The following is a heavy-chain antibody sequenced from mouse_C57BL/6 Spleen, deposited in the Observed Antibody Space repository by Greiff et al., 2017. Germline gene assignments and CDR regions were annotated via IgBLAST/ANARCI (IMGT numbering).Heavy chain of an antibody. CDR2: IDPEDGDT. CDR3: TTWAFITTVVADN. Sequence: EVQLQQSGAELVRPGASVKLSCTASGFNIKDYYMHWVKQRPEQGLEWIGRIDPEDGDTEYAPKFHGKATMTADTSTNTAYLQLSSLTSEDTAVYYWTTWAFITTVVADNWGQDTTLTVSS. D-gene: IGHD1-1*01. CDR1: GFNIKDYY. V-gene: IGHV14-1*01. J-gene: IGHJ2*01.